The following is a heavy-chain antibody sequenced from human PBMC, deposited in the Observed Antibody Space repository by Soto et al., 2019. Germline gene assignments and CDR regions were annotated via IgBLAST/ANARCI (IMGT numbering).Heavy chain of an antibody. Sequence: KASETLSLTCTVSGGSISSSSYYWGWIRQPPGKGLEWIGSIYYSGSTYYNPSLKSRVTISVDTSKNQFSLKLTSVTAADTAVYYCARRAGRTGTTISWGQGTLVTVSS. D-gene: IGHD1-7*01. CDR3: ARRAGRTGTTIS. V-gene: IGHV4-39*01. CDR2: IYYSGST. J-gene: IGHJ5*02. CDR1: GGSISSSSYY.